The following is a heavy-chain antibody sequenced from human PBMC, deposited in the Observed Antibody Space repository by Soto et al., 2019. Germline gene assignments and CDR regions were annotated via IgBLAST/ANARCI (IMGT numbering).Heavy chain of an antibody. Sequence: PTLTLTCTISGEGVASNTAASNWIRQSPSRGLEWLGRTYYRSKWYNDYAVSVKSRITINPDTSKNQFSLQLNSVTPEDTAVYYCARGLHYGPYDYWGQGTLVTVSS. CDR2: TYYRSKWYN. J-gene: IGHJ4*02. CDR3: ARGLHYGPYDY. CDR1: GEGVASNTAA. D-gene: IGHD3-16*01. V-gene: IGHV6-1*01.